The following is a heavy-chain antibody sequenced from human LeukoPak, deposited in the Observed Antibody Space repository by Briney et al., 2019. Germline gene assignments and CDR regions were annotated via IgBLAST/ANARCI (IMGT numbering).Heavy chain of an antibody. CDR3: ARHKMYSSSWYDY. V-gene: IGHV4-59*08. CDR2: IYYSGST. CDR1: GGSFSSYY. Sequence: SETLSLTCAVYGGSFSSYYWSWIRQPPGKGLEWIGYIYYSGSTNYNPSLKSRVTISVDTSKNQFSLKLSSVTAADTAVYYCARHKMYSSSWYDYWGQGTLVTVSS. J-gene: IGHJ4*02. D-gene: IGHD6-13*01.